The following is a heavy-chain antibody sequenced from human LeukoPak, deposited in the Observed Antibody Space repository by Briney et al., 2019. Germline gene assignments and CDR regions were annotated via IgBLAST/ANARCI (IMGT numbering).Heavy chain of an antibody. CDR1: GGSFSGYY. CDR2: IYYSGST. Sequence: ASETLSLTCAVYGGSFSGYYWSWIRQPPGKGLEWIGYIYYSGSTNYNPSLKSRVTISVDTSKNQFSLKLSSVTAADTAVYYCARHSTSGQQLVTWGQGTLVTVSS. V-gene: IGHV4-59*08. D-gene: IGHD6-13*01. J-gene: IGHJ4*02. CDR3: ARHSTSGQQLVT.